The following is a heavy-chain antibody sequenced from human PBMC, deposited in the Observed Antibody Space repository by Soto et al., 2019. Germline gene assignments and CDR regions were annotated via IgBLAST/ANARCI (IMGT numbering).Heavy chain of an antibody. D-gene: IGHD3-3*01. CDR1: GGTFSSYA. J-gene: IGHJ6*02. CDR3: AREVYDFWSGDTDRYYYYGMDV. Sequence: GASVKVSCKASGGTFSSYAISWVRQAPGQGLEWMGGIIPIFGTANYAQKFQGRVTITADESTSTAYMELSSLRSEDTAVYYCAREVYDFWSGDTDRYYYYGMDVWGQGTTVTVSS. CDR2: IIPIFGTA. V-gene: IGHV1-69*13.